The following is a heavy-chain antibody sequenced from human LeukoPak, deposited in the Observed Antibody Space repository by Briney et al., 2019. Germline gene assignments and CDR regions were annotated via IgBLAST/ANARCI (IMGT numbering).Heavy chain of an antibody. CDR1: GFTFSSYE. D-gene: IGHD5-24*01. J-gene: IGHJ4*02. CDR2: ISSSGSPI. CDR3: ARTMAF. Sequence: PGGSLRLSCPGSGFTFSSYEMNWVRQAPGKGLEWVSDISSSGSPIYYADSVKGRFTVSRDNAKNSLYLQMSSLRAEDTAVYYCARTMAFWGQGTLVAVSS. V-gene: IGHV3-48*03.